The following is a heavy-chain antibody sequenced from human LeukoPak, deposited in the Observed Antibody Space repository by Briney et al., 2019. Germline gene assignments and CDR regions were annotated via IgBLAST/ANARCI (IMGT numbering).Heavy chain of an antibody. Sequence: GASVKVSCKASGYTFTSYGISWVRQAPGRGLEWMGWISAYNGNTNYAQKLQGRVTMTTDTSTSTAYMELRSLRTDDTAVYYSARDVDDYYDSSGYGYWGQGTLVTVSS. CDR1: GYTFTSYG. J-gene: IGHJ4*02. V-gene: IGHV1-18*01. CDR2: ISAYNGNT. D-gene: IGHD3-22*01. CDR3: ARDVDDYYDSSGYGY.